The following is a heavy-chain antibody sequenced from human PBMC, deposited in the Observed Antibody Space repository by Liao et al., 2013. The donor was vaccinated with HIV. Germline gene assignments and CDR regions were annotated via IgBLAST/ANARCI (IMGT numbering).Heavy chain of an antibody. CDR1: GYSISTRNW. Sequence: QVQLQESGPGLVKPSDTLSLTCAVSGYSISTRNWWSFIRQPAGKGLEWIGRISTSGSTSYNPSLKRRVTMSVDTSKNQFSLKLTSVTAADTAVYYCARSGGSPSLEWLFNYWGQGSLVSVSS. CDR2: ISTSGST. V-gene: IGHV4-4*07. CDR3: ARSGGSPSLEWLFNY. J-gene: IGHJ4*02. D-gene: IGHD3-3*02.